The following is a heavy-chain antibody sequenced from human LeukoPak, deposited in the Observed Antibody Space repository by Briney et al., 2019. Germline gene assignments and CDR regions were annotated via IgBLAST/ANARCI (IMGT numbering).Heavy chain of an antibody. CDR1: GGSISSSSYY. J-gene: IGHJ4*02. CDR2: IYTSGST. D-gene: IGHD6-13*01. V-gene: IGHV4-61*02. Sequence: TSETLSLTCTVSGGSISSSSYYWSWIRQPAGKGLEWIGRIYTSGSTNYNPSLKSRVTISVDTSKNQFSLKLSSVTAADTAVYYCARDIDLAAAGTIRDYWGQGTLVTVSS. CDR3: ARDIDLAAAGTIRDY.